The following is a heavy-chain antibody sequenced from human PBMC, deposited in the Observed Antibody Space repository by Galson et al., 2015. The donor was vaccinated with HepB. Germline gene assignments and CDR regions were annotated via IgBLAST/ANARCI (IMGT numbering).Heavy chain of an antibody. Sequence: SVKVSCKASGYTFNIYGISWVRQAPGQGLEWMGWISPYNSTTKYAQTVQDRVTMTTDTSTSTAYMELRSLRPDDTAVYYCARDDPTTSYYMDVWGKGTTVTVSS. CDR2: ISPYNSTT. V-gene: IGHV1-18*01. CDR1: GYTFNIYG. D-gene: IGHD1-1*01. J-gene: IGHJ6*03. CDR3: ARDDPTTSYYMDV.